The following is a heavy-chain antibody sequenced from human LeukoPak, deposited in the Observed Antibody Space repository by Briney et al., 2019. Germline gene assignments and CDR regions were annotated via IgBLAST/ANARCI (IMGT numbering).Heavy chain of an antibody. V-gene: IGHV3-30*03. J-gene: IGHJ4*02. Sequence: GRSLRLSCAASGFTFSSYGMHWVREAPGKGLEWVAVISYDGSNKYYADSVKGRFTISRDNAKNSLYLQMNSLRAEDTAVYYCAFHLDTAMVNLFDYWGQGALVTVSS. CDR1: GFTFSSYG. D-gene: IGHD5-18*01. CDR3: AFHLDTAMVNLFDY. CDR2: ISYDGSNK.